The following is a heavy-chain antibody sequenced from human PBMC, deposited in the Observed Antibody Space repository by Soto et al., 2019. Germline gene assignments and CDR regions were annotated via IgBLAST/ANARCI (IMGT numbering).Heavy chain of an antibody. CDR2: INPNSGDT. CDR1: GYTFTGYY. J-gene: IGHJ4*02. D-gene: IGHD1-26*01. V-gene: IGHV1-2*02. Sequence: ASVKVSCKASGYTFTGYYVHWVRQAPGQGLEWMGWINPNSGDTNYAQRFQGRVTMTRDTSISTAYMDLSRLRSDDTALYYCAKALVGEVGATDYWGQGTLVTVSS. CDR3: AKALVGEVGATDY.